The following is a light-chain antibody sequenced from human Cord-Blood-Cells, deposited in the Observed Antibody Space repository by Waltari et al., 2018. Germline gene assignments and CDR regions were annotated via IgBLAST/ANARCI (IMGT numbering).Light chain of an antibody. V-gene: IGLV2-14*01. Sequence: QSALTQPASVSGSPGQSITISCTGTSSDVGGYNYVSWYQPHPGKAPKLMCYDVSKRPSGVSNRFSGSKSGNTASLTISGLQAEDEADYYCSSYTSSSTWVFGGGTKLTVL. CDR3: SSYTSSSTWV. CDR1: SSDVGGYNY. J-gene: IGLJ3*02. CDR2: DVS.